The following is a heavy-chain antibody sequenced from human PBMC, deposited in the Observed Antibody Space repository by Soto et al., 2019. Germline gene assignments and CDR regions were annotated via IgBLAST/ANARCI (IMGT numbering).Heavy chain of an antibody. CDR3: ARRMITFGGVVVIRAMDV. D-gene: IGHD3-16*02. CDR1: RYRFTISW. CDR2: IYPGDSET. J-gene: IGHJ6*02. Sequence: PGDSLKISCKAFRYRFTISWIAWARQMPGKALEWMGIIYPGDSETRYSPSFEGQVTISADKSISTVYLQWSSLKASDSATYYCARRMITFGGVVVIRAMDVWRQGNTVTGSS. V-gene: IGHV5-51*01.